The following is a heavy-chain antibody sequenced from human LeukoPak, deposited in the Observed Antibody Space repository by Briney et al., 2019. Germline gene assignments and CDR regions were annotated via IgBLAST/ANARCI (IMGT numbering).Heavy chain of an antibody. J-gene: IGHJ6*03. CDR1: GFTVSSNY. V-gene: IGHV3-53*01. D-gene: IGHD4-11*01. CDR3: ARGLYSPYYYYYMHV. CDR2: IYSGGST. Sequence: GGSLRLSCAASGFTVSSNYMSWVRQAPGKGLEWVSVIYSGGSTYHADSVKGRFTISRDNSKNTLYLQMNSLRAEDTAVYYCARGLYSPYYYYYMHVWGKGTTVTVSS.